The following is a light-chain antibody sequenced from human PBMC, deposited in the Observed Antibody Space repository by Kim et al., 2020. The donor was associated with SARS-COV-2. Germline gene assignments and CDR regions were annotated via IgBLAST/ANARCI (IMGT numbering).Light chain of an antibody. Sequence: GETATVSCRASQHVSSNYLAWYQQKPGQAPRLLIYGASSRATGIPDRFSGSGSETDFTLTISRLDPEDFAMYYCQQYGTSPLTFGGGTKVDIK. CDR1: QHVSSNY. CDR3: QQYGTSPLT. CDR2: GAS. V-gene: IGKV3-20*01. J-gene: IGKJ4*01.